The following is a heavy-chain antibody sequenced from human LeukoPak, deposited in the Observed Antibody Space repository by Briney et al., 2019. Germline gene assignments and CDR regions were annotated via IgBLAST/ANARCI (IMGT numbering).Heavy chain of an antibody. Sequence: ASVKVSCKASGYTFTGYYMHWVRQAPGQGLEWMGWINPNSGGTNYAQKFQGRVTMTRDTSISTAYMELSRLRSDDTAVYYCARDGGTTVTTSCIDPWGQGTLVTVSS. D-gene: IGHD4-17*01. J-gene: IGHJ5*02. CDR3: ARDGGTTVTTSCIDP. CDR2: INPNSGGT. CDR1: GYTFTGYY. V-gene: IGHV1-2*02.